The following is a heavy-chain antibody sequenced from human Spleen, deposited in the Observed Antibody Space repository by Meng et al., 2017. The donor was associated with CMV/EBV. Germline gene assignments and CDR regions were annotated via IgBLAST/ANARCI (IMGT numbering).Heavy chain of an antibody. Sequence: GGSLRLSCAASGFTFDDYAMHWVRQAPGKGLEWVSLISWDGGSTYYADSVKGRFTISRDNSKNSLYLQMNSLRAEDTALYYCAKDYVPSQLPPYYYYYGMDVWGQGTTVTVSS. V-gene: IGHV3-43D*03. J-gene: IGHJ6*02. CDR2: ISWDGGST. CDR1: GFTFDDYA. CDR3: AKDYVPSQLPPYYYYYGMDV. D-gene: IGHD2-2*01.